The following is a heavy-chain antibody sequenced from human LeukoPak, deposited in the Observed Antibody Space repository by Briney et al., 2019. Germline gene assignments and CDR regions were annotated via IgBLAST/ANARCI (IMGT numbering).Heavy chain of an antibody. D-gene: IGHD5-24*01. CDR2: ISYDGSNK. Sequence: GGSLRLSCAGSGFTFSSYAMHWVRQAPGKGLEWVAVISYDGSNKYYADSVKGRFTISRDNSKNTLYLQMNSLRAEDTAVYYCARDWVYKIDYWGRGTLVTVSS. CDR1: GFTFSSYA. J-gene: IGHJ4*02. CDR3: ARDWVYKIDY. V-gene: IGHV3-30*04.